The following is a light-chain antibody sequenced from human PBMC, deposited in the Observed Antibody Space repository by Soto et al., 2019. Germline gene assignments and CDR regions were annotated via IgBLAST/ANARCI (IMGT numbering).Light chain of an antibody. CDR2: WAS. CDR3: QQYYSTPLT. Sequence: DIVMTQSPDSLAVSLGERATINCKSSQSVLYSSNNKNYLAWYQQKPGQPPNLLIYWASTRESGVPDRFSGSGSGTDFTLTISSLQAEDVAVSYCQQYYSTPLTFGGGTKVEIK. V-gene: IGKV4-1*01. CDR1: QSVLYSSNNKNY. J-gene: IGKJ4*01.